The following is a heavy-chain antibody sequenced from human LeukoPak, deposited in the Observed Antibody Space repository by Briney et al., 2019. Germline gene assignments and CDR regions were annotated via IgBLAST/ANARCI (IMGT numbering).Heavy chain of an antibody. D-gene: IGHD3-10*01. Sequence: GGSLRLSCAASGFTFSSYAMSWVRQAPGKGLEWVAHMNEDGSGRFYVDSAKGRFTISRDDTQNSVYLQMKSLRAEDTAVYYCAAWFGESVPWGQGTLVTVSS. CDR1: GFTFSSYA. J-gene: IGHJ5*02. CDR3: AAWFGESVP. V-gene: IGHV3-7*01. CDR2: MNEDGSGR.